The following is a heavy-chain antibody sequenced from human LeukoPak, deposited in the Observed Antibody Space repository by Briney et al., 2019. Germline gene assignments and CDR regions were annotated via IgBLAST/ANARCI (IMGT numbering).Heavy chain of an antibody. J-gene: IGHJ4*02. Sequence: ASVKVSCKASGGTFSSYAISWVRQAPGQGLEWMGWINPNSGGTNYAQKFQGRVTMTRDTSISTAYMELRSLRSDDTAVYYCARDFCSSTSCYTTFVDYWGQGTLVTVSS. CDR1: GGTFSSYA. CDR2: INPNSGGT. CDR3: ARDFCSSTSCYTTFVDY. V-gene: IGHV1-2*02. D-gene: IGHD2-2*02.